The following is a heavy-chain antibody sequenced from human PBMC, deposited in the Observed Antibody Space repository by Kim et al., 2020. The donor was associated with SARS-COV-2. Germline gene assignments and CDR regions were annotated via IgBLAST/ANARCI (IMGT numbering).Heavy chain of an antibody. CDR2: IT. D-gene: IGHD2-15*01. CDR3: ARYSGDFDY. J-gene: IGHJ4*02. Sequence: ITYDNPSLKSRVTISVDTSKNQFSLKLSSVTAADTAVYYGARYSGDFDYWGQGTLVTVSS. V-gene: IGHV4-39*01.